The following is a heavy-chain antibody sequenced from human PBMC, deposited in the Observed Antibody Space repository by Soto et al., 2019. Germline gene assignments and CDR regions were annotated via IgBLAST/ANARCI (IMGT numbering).Heavy chain of an antibody. CDR2: ISGSGGST. J-gene: IGHJ4*02. D-gene: IGHD3-22*01. V-gene: IGHV3-23*01. CDR3: VFLDYDSSGYPPVY. CDR1: GFTFSSYA. Sequence: GGSLRLSCAASGFTFSSYAMSWVRQAPGKGLEWVSAISGSGGSTYYADSVKGRFTISRDNSKNTLYLQMNSLRAEDTAVYYCVFLDYDSSGYPPVYWGQGTLVTVSS.